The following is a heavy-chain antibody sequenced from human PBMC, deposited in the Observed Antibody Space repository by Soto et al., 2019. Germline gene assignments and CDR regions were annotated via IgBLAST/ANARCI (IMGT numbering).Heavy chain of an antibody. D-gene: IGHD5-12*01. CDR1: DGSMSTYY. J-gene: IGHJ6*02. CDR2: IYYSGST. CDR3: ARDSPYPSEWLRSYYYYYGMDV. V-gene: IGHV4-59*01. Sequence: SETLSLTCTLSDGSMSTYYWNWIRQPPGKGLEWIGYIYYSGSTNYNPPLKSRVTISIDTSKNQFSLKLSSVTAADTAVYYCARDSPYPSEWLRSYYYYYGMDVWGQGTTVTVSS.